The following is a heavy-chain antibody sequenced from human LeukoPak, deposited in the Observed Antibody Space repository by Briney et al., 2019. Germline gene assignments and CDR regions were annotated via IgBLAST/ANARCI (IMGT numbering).Heavy chain of an antibody. D-gene: IGHD2-15*01. CDR3: ARVVVVAATPYGMDV. Sequence: SETLSLTCAVYGGSFSGYYWSWIRQPPGKGLEWIGEINHSGGTNYNPSLKSRVTISVDTSKNQFSLKLSSVTAADTAVYYCARVVVVAATPYGMDVWGQGTTVTVSS. J-gene: IGHJ6*02. CDR2: INHSGGT. CDR1: GGSFSGYY. V-gene: IGHV4-34*01.